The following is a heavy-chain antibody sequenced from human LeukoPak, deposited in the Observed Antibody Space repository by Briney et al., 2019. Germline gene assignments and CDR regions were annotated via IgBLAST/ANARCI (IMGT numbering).Heavy chain of an antibody. CDR3: ARDPTYSSSWYEYARHNWFDP. CDR2: ITPFNGNT. CDR1: GYTFTYRY. D-gene: IGHD6-13*01. J-gene: IGHJ5*02. V-gene: IGHV1-45*02. Sequence: GASVKVSCKASGYTFTYRYLHWVRQAPGQALEWMGWITPFNGNTNYAQKFQGRVTITRDRSMSTAYMELSSLRSDDTAVYYCARDPTYSSSWYEYARHNWFDPWGQGTLVTVSS.